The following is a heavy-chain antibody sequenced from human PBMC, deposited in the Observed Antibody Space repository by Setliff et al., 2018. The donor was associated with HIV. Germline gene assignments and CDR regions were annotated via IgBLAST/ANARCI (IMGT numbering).Heavy chain of an antibody. V-gene: IGHV4-59*01. J-gene: IGHJ6*03. D-gene: IGHD6-19*01. Sequence: SETLSLTCTVSGGSISSYYWSWIRQPPGKGLEWIGYIYYSGSSNYNPSLKSRVTISVDTSKNQFSLKLSSATAADTAVYYCARGYPGIAVAGLSYYYYYYMDVWGKGTTVTVSS. CDR1: GGSISSYY. CDR2: IYYSGSS. CDR3: ARGYPGIAVAGLSYYYYYYMDV.